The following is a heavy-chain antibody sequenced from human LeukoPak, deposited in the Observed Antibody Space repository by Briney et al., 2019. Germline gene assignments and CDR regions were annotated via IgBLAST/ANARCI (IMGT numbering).Heavy chain of an antibody. D-gene: IGHD1-1*01. CDR2: ISSGSSTI. Sequence: GGSLRLSCAASGFTFRNYGMNWVRQAPGKGLEWVSYISSGSSTIYYADSVKGRFTISRDNAKNSLYLQMNSLRAEDTALYHCAKDVGRLERNPDYWGQGTLVTVSS. CDR1: GFTFRNYG. CDR3: AKDVGRLERNPDY. J-gene: IGHJ4*02. V-gene: IGHV3-48*04.